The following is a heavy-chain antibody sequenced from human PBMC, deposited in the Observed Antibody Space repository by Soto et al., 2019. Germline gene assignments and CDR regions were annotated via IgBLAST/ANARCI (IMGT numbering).Heavy chain of an antibody. Sequence: EVQLLESGGGLLQPGGSLRLSCAASGFTFSSYAMSWVRQAPGKGLEWVSSISSNGGSTNYADSVKGRFTISRDNSKNTVFLQMNSLRAEDTAVYYCARAIPPQVADWGQGTLVNVSS. CDR1: GFTFSSYA. CDR2: ISSNGGST. D-gene: IGHD2-2*02. CDR3: ARAIPPQVAD. J-gene: IGHJ4*02. V-gene: IGHV3-23*01.